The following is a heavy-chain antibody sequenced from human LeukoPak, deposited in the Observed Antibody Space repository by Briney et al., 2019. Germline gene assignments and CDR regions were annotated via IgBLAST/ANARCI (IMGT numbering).Heavy chain of an antibody. V-gene: IGHV4-59*01. D-gene: IGHD1-26*01. CDR1: GGSISSYY. Sequence: SETLTLTCTVSGGSISSYYWSWIRQPPGKGLEWIGYIYYSGSTNYNPSLKSRVIISVDTSKNQFSLKLSSVTAADTAVYYCASTSIVGSTRDYWGQGTLVTVSS. CDR3: ASTSIVGSTRDY. CDR2: IYYSGST. J-gene: IGHJ4*02.